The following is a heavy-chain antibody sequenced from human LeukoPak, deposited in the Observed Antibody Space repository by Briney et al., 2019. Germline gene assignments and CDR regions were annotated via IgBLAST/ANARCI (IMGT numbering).Heavy chain of an antibody. CDR1: GGSISSSSYY. V-gene: IGHV4-39*07. Sequence: PSETLSLTCTVSGGSISSSSYYWGWIRQPPGKGLEWIGSIYYSGSTNYNPSLKSRVTISVDTSKNQFSLKLSSVTAADTAVYYCARGRGNWGDAFDIWGQGTMVTVSS. CDR2: IYYSGST. CDR3: ARGRGNWGDAFDI. J-gene: IGHJ3*02. D-gene: IGHD7-27*01.